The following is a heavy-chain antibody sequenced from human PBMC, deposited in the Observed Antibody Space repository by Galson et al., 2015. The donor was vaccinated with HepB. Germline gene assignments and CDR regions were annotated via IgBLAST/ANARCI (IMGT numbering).Heavy chain of an antibody. CDR1: GGSISSYY. J-gene: IGHJ4*02. V-gene: IGHV4-59*01. CDR2: IYYSGST. Sequence: LSLTCTVSGGSISSYYWSWIRQPPGKGLEWIGYIYYSGSTNYNPSLKSRVTISVDTSKNQFSLKLSSVTAADTAVYYCARGYGSGSYQDPFDYWGQGTLVTVSS. CDR3: ARGYGSGSYQDPFDY. D-gene: IGHD3-10*01.